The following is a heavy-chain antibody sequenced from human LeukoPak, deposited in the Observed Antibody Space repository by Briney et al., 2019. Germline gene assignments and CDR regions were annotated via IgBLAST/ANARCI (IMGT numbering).Heavy chain of an antibody. CDR3: ARHSIAYYPRFDP. CDR1: GGSISSSSYY. Sequence: SETLSLTCTVSGGSISSSSYYWSWVRQPPGKGLEWIGYISYSGSTNYNPSLKSRVTISVDTSKNQFSLKLSSVTAADTAVYYCARHSIAYYPRFDPWGQGTLVTVSS. V-gene: IGHV4-61*01. J-gene: IGHJ5*02. D-gene: IGHD3-22*01. CDR2: ISYSGST.